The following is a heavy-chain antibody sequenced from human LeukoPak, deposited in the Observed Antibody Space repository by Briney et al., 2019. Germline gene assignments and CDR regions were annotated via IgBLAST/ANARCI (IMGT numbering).Heavy chain of an antibody. CDR3: AKDSVVDDYGDYPDY. D-gene: IGHD4-17*01. V-gene: IGHV3-30*18. CDR1: GFTFSSYG. CDR2: ISYDGSNK. Sequence: GGSLRLSCAASGFTFSSYGMHWVRQAPGKGLEWVAVISYDGSNKYYADSVKGRLTISRDNSKNTLYLQMNSLRAEDTAVYYCAKDSVVDDYGDYPDYWGQGTRVTVSS. J-gene: IGHJ4*02.